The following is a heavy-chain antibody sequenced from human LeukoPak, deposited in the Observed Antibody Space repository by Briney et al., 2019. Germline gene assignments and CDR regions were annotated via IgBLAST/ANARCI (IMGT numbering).Heavy chain of an antibody. CDR2: ISGSGRTT. J-gene: IGHJ3*02. D-gene: IGHD3-10*01. Sequence: GGSLRLSCAASGFTFSISAINWVRQAPGKGLEWISCISGSGRTTYYADSVRGRFTISRDNSKNTVYLQVNSLRAEDTAVYYCAKYRYYGSGSYRDAFDIWGQGTMVTVSS. V-gene: IGHV3-23*01. CDR1: GFTFSISA. CDR3: AKYRYYGSGSYRDAFDI.